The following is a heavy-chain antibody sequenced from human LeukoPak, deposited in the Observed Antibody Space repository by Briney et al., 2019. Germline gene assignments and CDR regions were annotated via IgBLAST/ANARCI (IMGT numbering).Heavy chain of an antibody. CDR3: ARRLIEVAGTGDY. D-gene: IGHD6-13*01. J-gene: IGHJ4*02. V-gene: IGHV3-23*01. Sequence: GGSLRLSCAASGFTFSSYAMSWVRQAPGKGLEWVSAITGSGGSTYYADSVKGRFTISRDNSKSTLSLQMNSLRAGDTAVYYCARRLIEVAGTGDYWGQRTLVTVSS. CDR2: ITGSGGST. CDR1: GFTFSSYA.